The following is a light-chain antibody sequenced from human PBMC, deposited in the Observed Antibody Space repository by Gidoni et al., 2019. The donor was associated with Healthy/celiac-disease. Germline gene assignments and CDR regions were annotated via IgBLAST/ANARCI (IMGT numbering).Light chain of an antibody. CDR1: QDISNY. CDR3: QQYDNLLT. J-gene: IGKJ1*01. CDR2: DSS. V-gene: IGKV1-33*01. Sequence: DIQMTQSPSSLSASVGDRVTITCQASQDISNYLNWYQQKPGKAPKLLIYDSSTLETGVPSRFSGSGSGTDFTFTISSLQPEDIATYYCQQYDNLLTFGQGTKVEIK.